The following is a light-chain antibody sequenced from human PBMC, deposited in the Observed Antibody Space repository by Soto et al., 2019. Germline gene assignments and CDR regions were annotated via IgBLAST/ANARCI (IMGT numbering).Light chain of an antibody. J-gene: IGKJ1*01. V-gene: IGKV3-15*01. CDR1: QSVSSN. Sequence: EIVMTQSPATRSVSPGERATLSCRASQSVSSNLAWYQQKPGQAPRLLIYGASTRATGIPARFSGSGSGTEFTLTISRLQSEDFAVYYCQQYNNWPQTFGQGTKVEIK. CDR3: QQYNNWPQT. CDR2: GAS.